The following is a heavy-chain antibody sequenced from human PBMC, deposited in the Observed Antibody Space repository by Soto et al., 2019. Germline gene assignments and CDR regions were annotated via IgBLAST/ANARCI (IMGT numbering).Heavy chain of an antibody. J-gene: IGHJ6*02. CDR3: ATYGSGSAYYYGLDV. CDR1: GFTFSTYA. D-gene: IGHD3-10*01. V-gene: IGHV3-30-3*01. Sequence: QVQLVESGGGVVQPGRSLRLSCAASGFTFSTYAMHWVRQAPGKGLEWVAIISYVGSNNYYADSVKGRFTISRDNSKNTLYLQMNSLRPEDTAVYYCATYGSGSAYYYGLDVWGQGTTVTVSS. CDR2: ISYVGSNN.